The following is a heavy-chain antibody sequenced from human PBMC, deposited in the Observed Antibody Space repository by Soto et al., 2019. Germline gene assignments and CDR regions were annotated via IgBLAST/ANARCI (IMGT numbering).Heavy chain of an antibody. Sequence: GGSLRLSCAASGFTFSSYDMHWVRQATGKGLEWVSAIGTAGDTYYPGSVKGRFTISRENAKNSLYLQMNSLRAGDTAVYYCARESIENAFDIWGQGTMVTVSS. CDR2: IGTAGDT. CDR3: ARESIENAFDI. CDR1: GFTFSSYD. V-gene: IGHV3-13*01. D-gene: IGHD3-16*02. J-gene: IGHJ3*02.